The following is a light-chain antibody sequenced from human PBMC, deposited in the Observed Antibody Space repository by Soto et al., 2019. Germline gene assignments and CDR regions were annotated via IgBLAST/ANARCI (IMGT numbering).Light chain of an antibody. J-gene: IGKJ1*01. Sequence: VDRVTITCRASQSISKSLNWYQQKPGKAPELLIYAASTLQSGVPSRFSGSGSGTEFTLTISSLQSEDFAVYYCQQYNNWPPMTFGQGTKVDIK. CDR3: QQYNNWPPMT. CDR2: AAS. CDR1: QSISKS. V-gene: IGKV1-8*01.